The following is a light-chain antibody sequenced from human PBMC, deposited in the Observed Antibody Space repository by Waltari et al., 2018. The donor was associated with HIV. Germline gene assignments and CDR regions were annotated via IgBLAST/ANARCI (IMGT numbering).Light chain of an antibody. CDR2: AAS. Sequence: EIVLTQSPATLSLSPGESATLSCRASQSVSRYVAWYQQKPGQSPRLLIYAASNRAPGIPARFSAGGSGTDFTLTISSLEPEDFAVYYCQQRSNWLMYSFGPWTKLEIK. J-gene: IGKJ2*03. CDR3: QQRSNWLMYS. CDR1: QSVSRY. V-gene: IGKV3-11*01.